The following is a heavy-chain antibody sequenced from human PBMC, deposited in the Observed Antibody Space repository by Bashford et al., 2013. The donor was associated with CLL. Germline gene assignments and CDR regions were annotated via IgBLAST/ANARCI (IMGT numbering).Heavy chain of an antibody. CDR1: GYIFSAYT. V-gene: IGHV1-46*01. CDR3: ARGGLSGYYSPFDH. Sequence: ASVKVSCKASGYIFSAYTLHWVRQAPGQGLEWMGIIDPSDGSTNYAQRFQGRVSMTRDTSTRIVYMELSSLMSDDTAIYYCARGGLSGYYSPFDHWGQGTLVTVSS. D-gene: IGHD3-3*01. J-gene: IGHJ4*02. CDR2: IDPSDGST.